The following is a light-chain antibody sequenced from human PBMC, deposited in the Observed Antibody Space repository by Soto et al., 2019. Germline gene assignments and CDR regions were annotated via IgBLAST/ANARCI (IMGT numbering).Light chain of an antibody. V-gene: IGKV1-39*01. CDR1: QSISSY. Sequence: DIQMTQCASSLSASVGDRVTITCRASQSISSYLNWYQQKPGKPPKLLIYAAVSLQSGIPSRFSAYGSGTDFTLTISSLQPEDIATYYCQQTYSSPQWTFGQGTKVDIK. CDR2: AAV. J-gene: IGKJ1*01. CDR3: QQTYSSPQWT.